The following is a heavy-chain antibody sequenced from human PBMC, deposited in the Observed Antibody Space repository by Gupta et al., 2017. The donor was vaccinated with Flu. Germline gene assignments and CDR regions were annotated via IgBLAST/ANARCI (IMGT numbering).Heavy chain of an antibody. V-gene: IGHV4-59*08. CDR2: IYYSGST. CDR3: ARQPGYYDSSGYYPASTPYFDY. Sequence: QVQLQESGPGLVKPSETLSLTCTVSGGSISSYYWSWIRQPPGKGLEWIGYIYYSGSTNYNPSLKSRVTISVDTSKNQFSLKLSSVTAADTAVYYCARQPGYYDSSGYYPASTPYFDYWGQGTLVTVSS. J-gene: IGHJ4*02. D-gene: IGHD3-22*01. CDR1: GGSISSYY.